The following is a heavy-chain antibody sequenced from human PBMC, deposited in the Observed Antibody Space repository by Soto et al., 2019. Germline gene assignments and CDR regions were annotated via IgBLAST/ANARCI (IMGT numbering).Heavy chain of an antibody. CDR2: IIPIFGTA. Sequence: ASVKVSCKASGGTFSSYAISWVRQAPGQGLEWMGGIIPIFGTANYAQKFQGRVTITADESTSTAYMELSSLRSEDTAVYYCAREGAYLPTDRKPFDPWGQGTLVTVSS. CDR1: GGTFSSYA. CDR3: AREGAYLPTDRKPFDP. V-gene: IGHV1-69*13. D-gene: IGHD2-21*01. J-gene: IGHJ5*02.